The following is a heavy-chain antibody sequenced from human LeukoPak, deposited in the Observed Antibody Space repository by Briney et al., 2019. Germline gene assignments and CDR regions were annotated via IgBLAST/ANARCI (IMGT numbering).Heavy chain of an antibody. CDR1: GYSFTSYW. Sequence: GESLKISCKGFGYSFTSYWIGWVRQMPGKGLEWMGIIYPGDSDTRYSPSFQGQVTISADKSISTAYLQWSSLKASDTAMYYCARNLYGSVYYYGMDVWGQGTTVTVSS. CDR3: ARNLYGSVYYYGMDV. V-gene: IGHV5-51*01. D-gene: IGHD3-10*01. CDR2: IYPGDSDT. J-gene: IGHJ6*02.